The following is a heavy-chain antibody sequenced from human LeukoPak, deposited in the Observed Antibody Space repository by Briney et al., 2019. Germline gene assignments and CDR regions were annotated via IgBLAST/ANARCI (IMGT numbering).Heavy chain of an antibody. J-gene: IGHJ4*02. CDR3: ARALAPGIAVAGTGY. V-gene: IGHV1-3*01. Sequence: ASVKVSCKASGYTFTSYAMHWVRQAPGQRLEWMGWINAGNGNTKYSQKFQGRVTITRDTSASTAYMELSSLRSEDTAVYYCARALAPGIAVAGTGYWGQGTLVTVSS. CDR2: INAGNGNT. D-gene: IGHD6-19*01. CDR1: GYTFTSYA.